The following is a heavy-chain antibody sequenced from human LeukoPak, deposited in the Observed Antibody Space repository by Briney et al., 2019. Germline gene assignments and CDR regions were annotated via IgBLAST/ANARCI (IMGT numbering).Heavy chain of an antibody. CDR1: XXXXSGXX. J-gene: IGHJ5*02. CDR2: INHSGST. CDR3: ARPTYDLGFDP. Sequence: PSETLSLTXAVXXXXXSGXXXXWIRXXPXXXXELIGEINHSGSTNYNPSLKSRVTISVDTSKNQFSLKLSSVTAADTAVYYCARPTYDLGFDPWGQGTLVTVSS. D-gene: IGHD3-3*01. V-gene: IGHV4-34*01.